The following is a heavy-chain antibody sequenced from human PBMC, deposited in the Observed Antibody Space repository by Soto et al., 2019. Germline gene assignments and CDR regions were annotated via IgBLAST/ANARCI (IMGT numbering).Heavy chain of an antibody. CDR3: ARAAYGVYWFDP. D-gene: IGHD2-8*01. CDR2: INGDGRTT. CDR1: GFTFSAYW. V-gene: IGHV3-74*01. J-gene: IGHJ5*02. Sequence: EVQLVESGGGVVPPGGSLRLSCAASGFTFSAYWMHWVRQAPGKGLMWVSRINGDGRTTSYADSVKGRFTISRENAKNTLYLQMNSLRAEDTAVYYCARAAYGVYWFDPWGQGTLVTVSS.